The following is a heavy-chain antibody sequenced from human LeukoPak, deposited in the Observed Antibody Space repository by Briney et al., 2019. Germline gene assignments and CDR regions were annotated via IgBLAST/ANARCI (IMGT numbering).Heavy chain of an antibody. CDR2: IYSSGST. CDR1: GGSISGYY. Sequence: SETLSLTCTVSGGSISGYYWSWIRQPPGKGLEWIGYIYSSGSTSYNPSLWSRVTVSLDTSQNHFSLMLSSVTAADTAVYYCARHYYDRSDCYSFDYWGQGTLVTVSS. CDR3: ARHYYDRSDCYSFDY. D-gene: IGHD2-21*01. J-gene: IGHJ4*02. V-gene: IGHV4-59*08.